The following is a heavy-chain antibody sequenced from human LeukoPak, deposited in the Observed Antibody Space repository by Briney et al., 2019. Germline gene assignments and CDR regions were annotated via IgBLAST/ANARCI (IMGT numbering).Heavy chain of an antibody. Sequence: ASVKVSCKASGYTFTGYYMHWVRQAPGQGLEWMGWINPNSGGANYAQKFQGRVTMTRDTPISTAYMELSRLRSDDTAVYYRARGSSGSYYLFDYWGQGTLVTVSS. CDR1: GYTFTGYY. CDR3: ARGSSGSYYLFDY. J-gene: IGHJ4*02. CDR2: INPNSGGA. D-gene: IGHD1-26*01. V-gene: IGHV1-2*02.